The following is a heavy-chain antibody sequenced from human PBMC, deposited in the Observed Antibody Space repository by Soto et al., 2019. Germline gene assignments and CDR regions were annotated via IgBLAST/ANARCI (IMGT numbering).Heavy chain of an antibody. CDR2: ISAYNGNT. V-gene: IGHV1-18*01. J-gene: IGHJ5*02. CDR3: ARDPPPGGPLPDFDL. CDR1: GYTVTSYG. Sequence: VKVSCRASGYTVTSYGISWVRQPLVQGLEWMGWISAYNGNTNYAQKLQGRVTMTTDTSTSPAYMGLRSLRSDDTAVYFFARDPPPGGPLPDFDLRGQGTLVIVSS.